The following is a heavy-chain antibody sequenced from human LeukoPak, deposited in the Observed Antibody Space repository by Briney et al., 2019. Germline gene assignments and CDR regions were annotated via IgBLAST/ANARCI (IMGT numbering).Heavy chain of an antibody. CDR2: IYYSGST. Sequence: SETLPLTCTVSGGSISSYYWSWIRQPPGKGLEWIGYIYYSGSTNYNPSLKSRVTISVDTSKNQFSLKLRSVTAADTAVYYCAREYGDLDYWGQGTLVTVSS. CDR3: AREYGDLDY. V-gene: IGHV4-59*12. D-gene: IGHD2-21*01. J-gene: IGHJ4*02. CDR1: GGSISSYY.